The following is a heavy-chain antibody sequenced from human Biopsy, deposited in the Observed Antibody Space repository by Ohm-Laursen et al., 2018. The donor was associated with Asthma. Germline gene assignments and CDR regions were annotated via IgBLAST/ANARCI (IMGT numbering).Heavy chain of an antibody. CDR1: GFSFDDCA. V-gene: IGHV3-9*01. Sequence: SLRLSCAASGFSFDDCAMHWVRQAPGKGLEWVSSISWNSGNIDYAVSVKGRFTISRGNAKNSLYLQMQSLRPEDTAFYYCAKSADYYDSTDYLDLWGRGTLVTVSS. D-gene: IGHD3-22*01. CDR3: AKSADYYDSTDYLDL. CDR2: ISWNSGNI. J-gene: IGHJ4*01.